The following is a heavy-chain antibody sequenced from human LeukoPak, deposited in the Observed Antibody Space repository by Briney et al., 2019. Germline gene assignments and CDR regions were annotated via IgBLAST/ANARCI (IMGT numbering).Heavy chain of an antibody. Sequence: TGGSLRLSCAASGFTFSDSAIHWVRQAPGKGLEWIGLIDSNVKSYAPAYAASVRGRFAISRDDSKNTAYLQMDSLKTEDTALYYCTRDSGTYNWLDPWGQGTLVTVSS. J-gene: IGHJ5*02. CDR3: TRDSGTYNWLDP. CDR1: GFTFSDSA. V-gene: IGHV3-73*01. D-gene: IGHD1-26*01. CDR2: IDSNVKSYAP.